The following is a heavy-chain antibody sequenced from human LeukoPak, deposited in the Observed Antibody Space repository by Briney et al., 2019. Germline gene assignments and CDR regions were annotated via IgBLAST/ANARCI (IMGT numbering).Heavy chain of an antibody. V-gene: IGHV3-21*01. J-gene: IGHJ4*02. D-gene: IGHD7-27*01. Sequence: PGGSLRLSCAASGFTFSSFSMIWVRQAPGKGLEWVSSISSSITYTFYADSVKGRFTISRDNAKNSLFLQMSSLRAEDTAVYYCANSRNWGCVYWGQGTLVTVSS. CDR2: ISSSITYT. CDR1: GFTFSSFS. CDR3: ANSRNWGCVY.